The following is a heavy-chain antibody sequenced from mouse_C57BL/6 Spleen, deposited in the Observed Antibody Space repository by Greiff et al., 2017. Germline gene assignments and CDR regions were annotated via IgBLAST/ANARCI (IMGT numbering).Heavy chain of an antibody. Sequence: QVQLQQSGAELARPGASVKLSCKASGYTFTSYGISWVKQRTGQGLEWIGMIYPRSGNTYYNEKFKGKATLTADKSSSTAYMELRSLTSEDSAVYFCAREGSSRGNYWGQGTSVTVSS. CDR2: IYPRSGNT. J-gene: IGHJ4*01. CDR1: GYTFTSYG. V-gene: IGHV1-81*01. CDR3: AREGSSRGNY. D-gene: IGHD1-1*01.